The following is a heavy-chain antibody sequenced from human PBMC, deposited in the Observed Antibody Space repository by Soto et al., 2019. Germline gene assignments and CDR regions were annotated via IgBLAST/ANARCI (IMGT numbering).Heavy chain of an antibody. V-gene: IGHV3-30-3*01. CDR3: ARDRKYYGSGTYYIDY. CDR1: GFTFTTYA. J-gene: IGHJ4*02. D-gene: IGHD3-10*01. Sequence: HPGGSLRLSCAASGFTFTTYAIHWVRQAPGKGLEWVAVILYDGSNKYYADSVKGRFTISRDNSKNTVCLQMNSLRAEDTAVYYCARDRKYYGSGTYYIDYWGQGTLVTVSS. CDR2: ILYDGSNK.